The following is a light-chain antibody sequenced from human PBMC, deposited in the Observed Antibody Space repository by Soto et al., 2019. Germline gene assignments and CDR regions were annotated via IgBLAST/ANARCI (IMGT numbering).Light chain of an antibody. J-gene: IGKJ5*01. CDR2: DAS. V-gene: IGKV1-33*01. CDR3: QQYDNFPRAIN. Sequence: DIQMTQSPSSLSAXXXXXXXXXXXXXQDISNYLHWYQQKPGKAPKLLIYDASNLETGVPSRFSGSGSGTDFTFTISSLQPEDIATYYCQQYDNFPRAINFGQGTRLEIK. CDR1: QDISNY.